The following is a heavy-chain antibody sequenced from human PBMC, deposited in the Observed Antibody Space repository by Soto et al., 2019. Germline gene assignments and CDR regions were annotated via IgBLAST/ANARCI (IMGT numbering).Heavy chain of an antibody. Sequence: PSETLSLTCTVSSDSISSYYWSWIRQPPGKRLEWIGYISYSGSTDYNPSLKSRVTISGDTSKNQFSLKVSSVTAADTAVYYCARGTSWQLPFDYWGQGNLVTVSS. CDR1: SDSISSYY. V-gene: IGHV4-59*01. CDR2: ISYSGST. CDR3: ARGTSWQLPFDY. J-gene: IGHJ4*02. D-gene: IGHD6-13*01.